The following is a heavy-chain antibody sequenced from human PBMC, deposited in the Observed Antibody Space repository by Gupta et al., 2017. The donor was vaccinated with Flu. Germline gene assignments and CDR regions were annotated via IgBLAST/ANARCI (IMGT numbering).Heavy chain of an antibody. CDR1: GFTFSSYW. CDR3: ARDPPATESELELRVAAFDI. Sequence: LVESGGGLVQPGGSLRLSCAASGFTFSSYWMHWVRQAPGKGLVWVSRINSDGSSTSYADSVKGRFTISRDNAKNTLYLQMNSLRAEDTAVYYCARDPPATESELELRVAAFDIWGQGTMVTVSS. CDR2: INSDGSST. V-gene: IGHV3-74*01. J-gene: IGHJ3*02. D-gene: IGHD1-7*01.